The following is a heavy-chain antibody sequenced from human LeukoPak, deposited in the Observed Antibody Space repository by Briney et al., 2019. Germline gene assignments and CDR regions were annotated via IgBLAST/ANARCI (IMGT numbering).Heavy chain of an antibody. V-gene: IGHV4-39*07. CDR1: GDSISNTTYY. CDR3: ARVMGHDFWSGYYGPTYFDY. J-gene: IGHJ4*02. D-gene: IGHD3-3*01. Sequence: PSETLSLTCIVSGDSISNTTYYWGWVRQPPGKGLEWIGSINYSGNTYYNVSLKSRVTISVDTSKNQFSLKLSSVTAADTAVYYCARVMGHDFWSGYYGPTYFDYWGQGTLVTVSS. CDR2: INYSGNT.